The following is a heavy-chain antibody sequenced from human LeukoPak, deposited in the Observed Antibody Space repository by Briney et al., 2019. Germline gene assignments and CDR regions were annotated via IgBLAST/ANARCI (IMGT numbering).Heavy chain of an antibody. J-gene: IGHJ4*02. V-gene: IGHV4-59*01. CDR2: IYYSGST. CDR3: ARAFENSGWYYFDY. D-gene: IGHD6-19*01. CDR1: GDSISSYY. Sequence: SETLSLTCTVSGDSISSYYWSWIRQPPGKGLEWIGYIYYSGSTNYNPSLKSRVTISVDTSKNQFSLKLSSVTAADTAVYYCARAFENSGWYYFDYWGQGTLVTVSS.